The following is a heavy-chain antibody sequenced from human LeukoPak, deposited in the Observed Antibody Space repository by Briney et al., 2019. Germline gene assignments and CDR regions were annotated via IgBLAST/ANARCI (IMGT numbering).Heavy chain of an antibody. CDR3: ARDWVYCSSTSCPVGYNWFDP. D-gene: IGHD2-2*01. CDR1: GGTFSSYA. Sequence: GASVKVSCKASGGTFSSYAISWVRQAPGQGLEWMGGIIPIFGTASYAQKFQGRVTITADESTSTAYMELSSLRSEDTAVYYCARDWVYCSSTSCPVGYNWFDPRGQGTLVTVSS. CDR2: IIPIFGTA. J-gene: IGHJ5*02. V-gene: IGHV1-69*13.